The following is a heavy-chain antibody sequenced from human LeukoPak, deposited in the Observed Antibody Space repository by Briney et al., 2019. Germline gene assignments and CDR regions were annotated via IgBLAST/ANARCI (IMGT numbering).Heavy chain of an antibody. CDR2: INHSGST. V-gene: IGHV4-34*01. CDR3: ARGKTCFYFDY. D-gene: IGHD2-15*01. CDR1: GGSFSGYY. J-gene: IGHJ4*02. Sequence: SETLSLTCAVYGGSFSGYYWSWIRQPPGKGLEWIGEINHSGSTNYNPSLKSRVTISVDTSKNQFSLKLSSVPAADTAVYYCARGKTCFYFDYWGQGTLVTVSS.